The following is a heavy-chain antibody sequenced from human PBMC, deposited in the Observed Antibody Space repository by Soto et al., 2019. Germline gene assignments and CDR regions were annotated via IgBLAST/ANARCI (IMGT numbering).Heavy chain of an antibody. CDR2: INPNSGGT. CDR3: ATGKGRLRFLEWLLSGSEYYFDY. J-gene: IGHJ4*02. Sequence: ASVKVSCKASGYTFTGYYMHWVRQAPGQGLEWMGWINPNSGGTNYAQKFQGRVTMTRDASISTAYMELSRLRSDDTAVYYCATGKGRLRFLEWLLSGSEYYFDYWGQGNLVTVSS. D-gene: IGHD3-3*01. V-gene: IGHV1-2*02. CDR1: GYTFTGYY.